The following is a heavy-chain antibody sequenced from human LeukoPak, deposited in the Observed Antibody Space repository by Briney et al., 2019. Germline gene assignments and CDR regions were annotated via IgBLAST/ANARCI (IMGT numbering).Heavy chain of an antibody. Sequence: GGSLRLSCAASGFTFSSYEMNWVRQAPGKGLEWVSYISSSGSTIYYADSVKGRFTISRDNAKNSLYLQMNSLRAEDTALYYCVRDDILTGYPTPFDYWGQGTLVTVSS. D-gene: IGHD3-9*01. J-gene: IGHJ4*02. V-gene: IGHV3-48*03. CDR1: GFTFSSYE. CDR2: ISSSGSTI. CDR3: VRDDILTGYPTPFDY.